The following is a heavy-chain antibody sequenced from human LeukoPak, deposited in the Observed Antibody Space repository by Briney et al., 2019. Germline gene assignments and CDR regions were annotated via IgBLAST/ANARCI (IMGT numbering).Heavy chain of an antibody. CDR1: GFIFTDYW. D-gene: IGHD6-19*01. J-gene: IGHJ4*02. CDR3: ARVSSGEQWLAFDY. V-gene: IGHV3-7*01. Sequence: GGSLRLSCAASGFIFTDYWMYWVRQAPGRGLAWVANIKEDGSEKNYVDSVKGRFTISRDNAKNTLYLRMDSLRAEDTAVYYCARVSSGEQWLAFDYWGQGTLVTVFS. CDR2: IKEDGSEK.